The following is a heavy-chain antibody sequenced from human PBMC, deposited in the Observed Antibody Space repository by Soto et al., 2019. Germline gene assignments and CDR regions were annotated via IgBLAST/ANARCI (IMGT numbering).Heavy chain of an antibody. CDR1: GFTFSRYA. CDR2: VRGNGDPP. Sequence: WWSLRLSCSASGFTFSRYAMHWFRQAPGKGLEYVSGVRGNGDPPFYADSVKGRFTISRDNSKNTLYLQMSGLSADDTAVYYCVKSRGGNNFDFFDWGQGALVTVSS. V-gene: IGHV3-64D*06. J-gene: IGHJ4*02. D-gene: IGHD5-12*01. CDR3: VKSRGGNNFDFFD.